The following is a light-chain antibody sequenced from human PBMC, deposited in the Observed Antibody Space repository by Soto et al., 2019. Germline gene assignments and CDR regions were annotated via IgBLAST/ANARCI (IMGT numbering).Light chain of an antibody. V-gene: IGKV3-20*01. J-gene: IGKJ2*01. Sequence: EIVLTQSPGTLSLSPGERATLSCRASQSVNNNYLAWYQQKPGQATRLLIYGASSSATSLPERFSGRGSGTDFTLIISRLEPEDFAEYYCQQYGSSQYTFGQGTKLEI. CDR2: GAS. CDR1: QSVNNNY. CDR3: QQYGSSQYT.